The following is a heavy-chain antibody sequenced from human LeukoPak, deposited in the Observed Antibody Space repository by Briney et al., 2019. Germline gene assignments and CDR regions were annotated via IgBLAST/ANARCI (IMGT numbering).Heavy chain of an antibody. CDR2: IRRDGTNK. CDR3: TKVRLLGALDDAFDV. V-gene: IGHV3-30*02. CDR1: GFPLSSFA. J-gene: IGHJ3*01. Sequence: PGGSLRLSCAASGFPLSSFAMHWVRQAPGKGLEWVAFIRRDGTNKYHSNSVQGRFTISRDNSRNTVYLQLNSLRPEDTAVYYCTKVRLLGALDDAFDVWGQGTTVTVSS. D-gene: IGHD7-27*01.